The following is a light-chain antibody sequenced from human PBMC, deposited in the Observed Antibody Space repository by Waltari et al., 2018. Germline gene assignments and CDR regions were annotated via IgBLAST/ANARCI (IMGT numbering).Light chain of an antibody. J-gene: IGKJ1*01. CDR1: QRVSSN. CDR2: AAS. V-gene: IGKV3-15*01. CDR3: QQYYNWPET. Sequence: EIVMTQSPATLSVSPGERATLSCRASQRVSSNLAWYQQKPGQAPRILIYAASARVSGFPARFSGTGSGTEFTLTISSMQSEDFAVYYCQQYYNWPETFGQGTKVEIK.